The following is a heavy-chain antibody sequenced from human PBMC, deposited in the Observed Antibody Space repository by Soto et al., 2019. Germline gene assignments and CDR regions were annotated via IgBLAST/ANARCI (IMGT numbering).Heavy chain of an antibody. CDR1: GGSISSSSYY. CDR2: IYYSGST. D-gene: IGHD3-10*01. V-gene: IGHV4-39*01. J-gene: IGHJ4*02. CDR3: ARITMVRGTDY. Sequence: TLSLTCTVSGGSISSSSYYWGWIRQPPGKGLEWIGSIYYSGSTYYNPSLKSRVTISVDTSKNQFSLKLSSVTAADTAVYYCARITMVRGTDYWGQGTLVTVS.